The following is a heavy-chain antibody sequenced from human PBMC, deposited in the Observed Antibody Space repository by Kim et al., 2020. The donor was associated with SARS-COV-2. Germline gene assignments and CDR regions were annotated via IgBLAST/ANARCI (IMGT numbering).Heavy chain of an antibody. V-gene: IGHV4-59*12. J-gene: IGHJ6*03. CDR2: SYYRGST. D-gene: IGHD6-19*01. CDR3: ARPPRRWLALGDYYYYMDV. CDR1: GGSISSYY. Sequence: SETLSLTCTVSGGSISSYYWSWIRQPPGKGMEWIGYSYYRGSTNYNPSLNSRVTIAVETSKNQFSLKVSSVIATDTAGYFCARPPRRWLALGDYYYYMDVWGKGTTVTVSS.